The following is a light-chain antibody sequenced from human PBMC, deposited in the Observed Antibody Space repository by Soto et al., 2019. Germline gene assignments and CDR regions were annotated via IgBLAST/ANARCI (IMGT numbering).Light chain of an antibody. CDR2: DDS. CDR1: NIGSKS. CDR3: QVWDSSSDPQVV. Sequence: SYELTQPPSVSVAPGQTARITCGGNNIGSKSVHWYQQKPGQAPVLVVYDDSDRPSGMPERFSGSNSGNTATLTISRVEAGDEADYYCQVWDSSSDPQVVFGGGTKVTVL. J-gene: IGLJ2*01. V-gene: IGLV3-21*02.